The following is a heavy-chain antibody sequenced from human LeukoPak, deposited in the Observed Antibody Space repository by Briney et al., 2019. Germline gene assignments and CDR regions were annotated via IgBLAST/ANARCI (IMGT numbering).Heavy chain of an antibody. CDR1: GGSFSGYY. CDR3: ARQATLLAGRLEAGGFDI. D-gene: IGHD3-3*01. V-gene: IGHV4-59*08. Sequence: SETLSLTCSVSGGSFSGYYWNWIRQSPGKGLEWIGYIYPSGSTDYNPSLKSRVTMSTDTSKNQISLKLTSVTAADTAVYFCARQATLLAGRLEAGGFDIWGRGTMVTVSS. CDR2: IYPSGST. J-gene: IGHJ3*02.